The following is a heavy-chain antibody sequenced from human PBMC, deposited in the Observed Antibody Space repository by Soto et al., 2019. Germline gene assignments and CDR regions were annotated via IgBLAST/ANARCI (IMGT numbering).Heavy chain of an antibody. J-gene: IGHJ5*02. CDR2: IYWDDDK. CDR3: PRSLWRGHKASFDP. V-gene: IGHV2-5*02. D-gene: IGHD3-3*01. Sequence: QITLKESGPPRVKPTQTLTLTCTFSGFSLSTGGVGVGWIRQPPGKALEWLALIYWDDDKRYSPSLKTRLTNTRYTYNSPLVLAMTNMHPVDTATYYWPRSLWRGHKASFDPCGQGTLVTVCS. CDR1: GFSLSTGGVG.